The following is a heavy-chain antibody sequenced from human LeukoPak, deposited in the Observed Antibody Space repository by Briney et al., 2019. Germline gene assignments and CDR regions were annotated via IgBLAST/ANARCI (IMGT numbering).Heavy chain of an antibody. V-gene: IGHV4-31*03. J-gene: IGHJ4*02. CDR1: SGSFTSGGYY. CDR3: ARGRDSSSWYVHYFDC. Sequence: SQTLSLTCTVSSGSFTSGGYYWSWIRPLPGKGLEWIGYTYYSGSTYYNPSLKSRVTISVDTSKNQFSLKLTSVTAADTAVYYCARGRDSSSWYVHYFDCWGQGTLVTVSS. D-gene: IGHD6-13*01. CDR2: TYYSGST.